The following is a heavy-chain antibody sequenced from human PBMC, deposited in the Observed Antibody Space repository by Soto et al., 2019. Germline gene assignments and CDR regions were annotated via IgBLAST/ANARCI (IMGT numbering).Heavy chain of an antibody. V-gene: IGHV3-30*04. CDR2: IWYDGSNK. Sequence: QVQLVESGGGVVQPGGSLRLSCAASGFIFNNYAMHWVRQAPGKGLEWVAVIWYDGSNKYYADSVKGRFTISRDNSKNTLYLQMNSLRAEDTAVYYCASTMMTIGSFDYWGQGTLVTVSS. J-gene: IGHJ4*02. CDR3: ASTMMTIGSFDY. D-gene: IGHD3-16*01. CDR1: GFIFNNYA.